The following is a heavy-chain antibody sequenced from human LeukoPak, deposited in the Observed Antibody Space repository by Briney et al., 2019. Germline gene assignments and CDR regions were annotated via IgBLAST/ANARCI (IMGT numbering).Heavy chain of an antibody. CDR3: AGLIAAAGTAYYFDY. J-gene: IGHJ4*02. CDR2: IYYSGST. D-gene: IGHD6-13*01. Sequence: SETLSLTCTVSGGSISSYYWSWIRQPPGKGLEWIGYIYYSGSTNYNPSLKSRVTLSVDTSKNQFSLKLSPVTAADTAVYYCAGLIAAAGTAYYFDYWGQGTLVTVSS. V-gene: IGHV4-59*08. CDR1: GGSISSYY.